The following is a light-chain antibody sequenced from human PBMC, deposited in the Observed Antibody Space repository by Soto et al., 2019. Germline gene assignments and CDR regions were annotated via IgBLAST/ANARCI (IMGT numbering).Light chain of an antibody. J-gene: IGLJ3*02. Sequence: QSALTQPPSASGSPGQSVTISCTGTSSDVGAYKYVSWYQQYPGKAPKLMIYEVTKRPSGVPDRFSGSKSGSTASLTVSGLQDEDEADYYCTSYVGNDIWVFGGGTKVTVL. V-gene: IGLV2-8*01. CDR2: EVT. CDR3: TSYVGNDIWV. CDR1: SSDVGAYKY.